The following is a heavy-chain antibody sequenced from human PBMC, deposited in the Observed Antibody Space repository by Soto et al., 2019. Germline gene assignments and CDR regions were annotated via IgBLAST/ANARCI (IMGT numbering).Heavy chain of an antibody. CDR2: IYYSGST. Sequence: SLTCTVSGGSISSSSYYWGWIRQPPGKGLEWIGSIYYSGSTYYNPSLKSRVTISVDTSKNQFSLKLSSVTAADTAVYYCARLAYNWLWGFDPWGQGTLVTVSS. D-gene: IGHD1-1*01. J-gene: IGHJ5*02. CDR3: ARLAYNWLWGFDP. V-gene: IGHV4-39*01. CDR1: GGSISSSSYY.